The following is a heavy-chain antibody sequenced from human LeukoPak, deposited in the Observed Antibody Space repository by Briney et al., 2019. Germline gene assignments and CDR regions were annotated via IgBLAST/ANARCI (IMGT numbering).Heavy chain of an antibody. CDR1: VGSFSGYY. V-gene: IGHV4-34*01. CDR3: ASSLWFPY. CDR2: INHSGST. J-gene: IGHJ4*02. D-gene: IGHD3-10*01. Sequence: SETLSLTCAVYVGSFSGYYWSWIRQPPGKGLEWIGEINHSGSTNYNPSLKSQVTISVDTSKNQFSLKLSSVTAADTAVYYCASSLWFPYWGQGTLVTVSS.